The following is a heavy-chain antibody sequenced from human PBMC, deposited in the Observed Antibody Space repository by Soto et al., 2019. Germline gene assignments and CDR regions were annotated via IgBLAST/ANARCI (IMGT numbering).Heavy chain of an antibody. D-gene: IGHD3-16*02. CDR2: IKQDGSEK. J-gene: IGHJ4*02. Sequence: HPGGSLRLSCAASGFTFSSYWMSWVRQAPGKGLEWVANIKQDGSEKYYVDSVKGRFTISRDNAKNSLYLQMNSLRAEDTAVYYCATLGPGYDYIWGSYRYTRLDYWGQGTLVTVSS. CDR1: GFTFSSYW. V-gene: IGHV3-7*02. CDR3: ATLGPGYDYIWGSYRYTRLDY.